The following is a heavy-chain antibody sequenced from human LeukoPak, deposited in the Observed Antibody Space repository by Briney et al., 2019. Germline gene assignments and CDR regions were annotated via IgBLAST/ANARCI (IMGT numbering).Heavy chain of an antibody. Sequence: GGSLRLSCVVSGFTFSSYAMSWVRQAPGKGLEWVSGISGSGGSTYYADSVKGRFTISRDNSKNTLYLQMNSLRAEDTAVYYCAKDSYYDHVWGSYGLDYFDYWGQGTLVTVSS. CDR1: GFTFSSYA. J-gene: IGHJ4*02. CDR2: ISGSGGST. CDR3: AKDSYYDHVWGSYGLDYFDY. D-gene: IGHD3-16*01. V-gene: IGHV3-23*01.